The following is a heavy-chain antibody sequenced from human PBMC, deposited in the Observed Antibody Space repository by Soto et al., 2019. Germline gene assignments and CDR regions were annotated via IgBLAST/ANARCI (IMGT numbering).Heavy chain of an antibody. CDR1: GFTFSSYG. CDR2: IWYDGSNK. J-gene: IGHJ3*02. CDR3: ARAGLSLGELSLDAFDI. Sequence: XGSLRLSCAASGFTFSSYGMHWVRQAPGKGLEWVAVIWYDGSNKYYADSVKGRFTISRDNSKNTLYLQMNSLRAEDTAVYYCARAGLSLGELSLDAFDIWGQGTMVTVSS. D-gene: IGHD3-16*02. V-gene: IGHV3-33*01.